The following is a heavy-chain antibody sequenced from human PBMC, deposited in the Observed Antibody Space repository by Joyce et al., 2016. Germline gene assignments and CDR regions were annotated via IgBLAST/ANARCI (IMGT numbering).Heavy chain of an antibody. D-gene: IGHD4-17*01. Sequence: EVQLLESGGGLVQPGGSLRLSCAASRFAFSSNAMSWVRQGTGKGLEWVSTISSSGGSTYYADSVKGRFTISRDNSENTLYLQMNSLRAGDTAVYYCAKDQDYGDYSVDYWGQGTLVTVSS. CDR3: AKDQDYGDYSVDY. J-gene: IGHJ4*02. CDR1: RFAFSSNA. CDR2: ISSSGGST. V-gene: IGHV3-23*01.